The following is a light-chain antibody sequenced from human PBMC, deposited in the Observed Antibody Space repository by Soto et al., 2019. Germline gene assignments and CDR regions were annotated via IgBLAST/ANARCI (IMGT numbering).Light chain of an antibody. Sequence: EIVLTQSPATLSLSPGERATLSCRASRSFSTNLAWYQQKPGQAPRLLIYDTSTRATGIPARFSGSGSGTEFTLTISSLQSADSAVYYCQQYSNWPPFTFGQGTRLEIK. CDR3: QQYSNWPPFT. V-gene: IGKV3-15*01. J-gene: IGKJ5*01. CDR2: DTS. CDR1: RSFSTN.